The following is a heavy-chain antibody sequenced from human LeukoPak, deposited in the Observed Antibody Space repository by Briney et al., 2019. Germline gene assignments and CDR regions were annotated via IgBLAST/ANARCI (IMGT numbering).Heavy chain of an antibody. Sequence: GGSLRLSCAASGFTVSSNYMSWVRQAPGKGLEWVSGISGSGGSTYYADSVKGRFTISRDNSKKTLYLQMNSLRAEDTAVYYCAKAPVTSCRGAYCYPFDSWGQGTLVTVSS. CDR1: GFTVSSNY. CDR2: ISGSGGST. CDR3: AKAPVTSCRGAYCYPFDS. J-gene: IGHJ4*02. D-gene: IGHD2-21*01. V-gene: IGHV3-23*01.